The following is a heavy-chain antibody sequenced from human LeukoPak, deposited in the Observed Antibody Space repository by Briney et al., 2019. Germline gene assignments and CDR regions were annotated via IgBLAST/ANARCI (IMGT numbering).Heavy chain of an antibody. V-gene: IGHV3-33*06. J-gene: IGHJ4*02. CDR2: IWYDGSNK. CDR3: AKALYGDYVGDY. Sequence: GGSLRLSCAASGFTFSSYGMHWVRQAPDKGLEWVAVIWYDGSNKYYADSVKGRFTISRDNSKNTLYLQMNSLRAEDTAVYYCAKALYGDYVGDYWGQGTLVTVSS. CDR1: GFTFSSYG. D-gene: IGHD4-17*01.